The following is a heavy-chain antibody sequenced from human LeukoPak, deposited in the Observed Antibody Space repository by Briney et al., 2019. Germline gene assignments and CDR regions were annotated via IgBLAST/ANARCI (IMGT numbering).Heavy chain of an antibody. CDR3: ARVDYYYYYMDV. CDR1: GFTFSSYA. CDR2: ISGSGGST. Sequence: GGSLRLSCAASGFTFSSYAMSWVRQAPGKGLEWVSAISGSGGSTYYADSVKGRFTISRDDSKNTLYLQMNSLRAEDTAVYYCARVDYYYYYMDVWGKGTTVTVSS. J-gene: IGHJ6*03. V-gene: IGHV3-23*01.